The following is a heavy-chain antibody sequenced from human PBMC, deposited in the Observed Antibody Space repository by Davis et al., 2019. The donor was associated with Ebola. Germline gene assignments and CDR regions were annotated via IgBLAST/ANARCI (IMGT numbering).Heavy chain of an antibody. Sequence: SVKVSCKASGGTFSSYAISWVRQAPGQGLEWMGGIIPIFGTANYAQKFQGRVTITADKSTSTAYMELSSLRSEDTAVYYCARGGCSSTSCYPLDYWGQGTLVTVSS. J-gene: IGHJ4*02. V-gene: IGHV1-69*06. CDR3: ARGGCSSTSCYPLDY. CDR2: IIPIFGTA. CDR1: GGTFSSYA. D-gene: IGHD2-2*01.